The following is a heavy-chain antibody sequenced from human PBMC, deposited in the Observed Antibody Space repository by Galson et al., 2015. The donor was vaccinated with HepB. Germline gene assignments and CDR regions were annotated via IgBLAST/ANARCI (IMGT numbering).Heavy chain of an antibody. Sequence: LSLTCTVSGGSISSSSYYWGWIRQPPGKGLEWIGSIYYSGSTYYNPSLKSRVTISVDTSKNQFSLKLSSVTAADTAVYYCATFQGYYYDMGYAFDIWGQGTMVTVSS. J-gene: IGHJ3*02. V-gene: IGHV4-39*01. CDR2: IYYSGST. CDR3: ATFQGYYYDMGYAFDI. D-gene: IGHD3-22*01. CDR1: GGSISSSSYY.